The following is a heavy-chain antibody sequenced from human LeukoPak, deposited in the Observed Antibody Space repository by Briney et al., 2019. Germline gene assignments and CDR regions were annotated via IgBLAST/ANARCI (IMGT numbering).Heavy chain of an antibody. V-gene: IGHV1-46*01. CDR1: GYTFTSYY. D-gene: IGHD2-2*01. CDR2: INPSGGST. CDR3: ARVSSDCSSTSCYVYDAFDI. J-gene: IGHJ3*02. Sequence: ASVKVSCKASGYTFTSYYMHWVRHGPGQGLEWMVIINPSGGSTSYAQKFQARVTMTRDTSTSTVYMELSSLRSEDTAVYYCARVSSDCSSTSCYVYDAFDIWGQGTMVTVSS.